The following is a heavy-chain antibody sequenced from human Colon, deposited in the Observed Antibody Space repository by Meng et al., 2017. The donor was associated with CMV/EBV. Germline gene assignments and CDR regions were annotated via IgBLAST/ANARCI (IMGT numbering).Heavy chain of an antibody. J-gene: IGHJ6*02. CDR3: ARDRYSVAALFLLYYYGMDV. D-gene: IGHD6-6*01. Sequence: GGSLRLSCAASGFSVTSSHLRWVRQAPGKGLEWVAVISFDGSDQSYADSVRGRFTISRDNSKNTLYLQMNSLRAEDTAMYYCARDRYSVAALFLLYYYGMDVWGQGTTVTVSS. V-gene: IGHV3-30*03. CDR2: ISFDGSDQ. CDR1: GFSVTSSH.